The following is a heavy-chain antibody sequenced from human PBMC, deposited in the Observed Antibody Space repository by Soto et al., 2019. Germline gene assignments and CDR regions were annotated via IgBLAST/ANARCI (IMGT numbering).Heavy chain of an antibody. Sequence: EVQLVESGGGLVQPGGSLRLSCAASGFTFSNYWMHWVRQAPGKGLLWVSRIRTDGSSTGYADSVKGRFTISRDNAENTLYLQMNSLRAEDTAVYYCAREGFYGDYALDYWGQGTLVTVSS. V-gene: IGHV3-74*01. CDR2: IRTDGSST. J-gene: IGHJ4*02. CDR1: GFTFSNYW. D-gene: IGHD4-17*01. CDR3: AREGFYGDYALDY.